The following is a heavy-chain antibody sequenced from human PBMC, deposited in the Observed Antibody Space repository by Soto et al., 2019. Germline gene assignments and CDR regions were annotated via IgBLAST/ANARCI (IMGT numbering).Heavy chain of an antibody. J-gene: IGHJ3*02. D-gene: IGHD2-21*02. CDR2: FSYGGNT. CDR1: GGSITRNIYY. CDR3: VRHLDRCSGGDCVVAFHI. V-gene: IGHV4-39*01. Sequence: QLQLQESVPGLVKPSETLSLTCTVSGGSITRNIYYWGGIRQPPGTGLEWFGRFSYGGNTYYNPSLRSRVTISVDRSKNSWSLKRSSVTDADTAVYYCVRHLDRCSGGDCVVAFHIWGRGTMVTVSS.